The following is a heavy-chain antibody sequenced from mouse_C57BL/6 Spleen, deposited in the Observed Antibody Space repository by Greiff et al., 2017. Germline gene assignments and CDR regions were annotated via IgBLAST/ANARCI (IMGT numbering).Heavy chain of an antibody. CDR1: GYAFTNYL. J-gene: IGHJ4*01. D-gene: IGHD1-1*01. V-gene: IGHV1-54*01. Sequence: QVQLQQSGAELVRPGTSVKVSCKASGYAFTNYLIEWVKQRPGQGLEWIGVINPGSGGTNYNEKFKGKATLTADKSSSTAYMQLSSLTSEDSAVYFCAREGCSTVLDYYAMDYWGQGTSVTVSS. CDR2: INPGSGGT. CDR3: AREGCSTVLDYYAMDY.